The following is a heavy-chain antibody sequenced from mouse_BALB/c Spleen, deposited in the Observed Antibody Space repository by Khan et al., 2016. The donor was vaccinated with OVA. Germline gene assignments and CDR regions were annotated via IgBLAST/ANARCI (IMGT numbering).Heavy chain of an antibody. Sequence: EVELVESGGDLVEPGGSLKLSCAASGFTLSSYSMSWVRQTPDKRLEWVATISSGGDYTYYPDIVKGRFTISRDNAKNTLYLQMSSLKSEDTAMYYCASHLTGSFAYWGQGTLVAVSA. D-gene: IGHD4-1*01. CDR2: ISSGGDYT. CDR3: ASHLTGSFAY. J-gene: IGHJ3*01. V-gene: IGHV5-6*01. CDR1: GFTLSSYS.